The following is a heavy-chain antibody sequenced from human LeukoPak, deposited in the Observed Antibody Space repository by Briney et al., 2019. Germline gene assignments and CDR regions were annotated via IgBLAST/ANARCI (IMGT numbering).Heavy chain of an antibody. CDR1: GFTFSSSG. CDR3: AKTGPYYFEF. V-gene: IGHV3-23*01. CDR2: ISGSGGST. J-gene: IGHJ4*02. Sequence: PGGSLRLSCAASGFTFSSSGMTWVRQAPGKGLEWVSAISGSGGSTYYPDSVKGRFTISRDNSKNTLYLQMNSLRAEDTAVYYCAKTGPYYFEFWGQRTLVTVSS.